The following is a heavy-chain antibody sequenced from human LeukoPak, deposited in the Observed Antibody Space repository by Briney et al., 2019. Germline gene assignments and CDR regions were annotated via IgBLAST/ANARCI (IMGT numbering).Heavy chain of an antibody. V-gene: IGHV1-18*01. CDR1: GYTFTSYG. D-gene: IGHD1-1*01. Sequence: ASVNVSFLASGYTFTSYGISWVRQAPGQGLDWMGWISAYNGNTNYAQKLQGRATITTDRPTNKASMALKDQRAGGADVYSCARGTSGQYLSYAFDIWGQGTMVTVSS. CDR3: ARGTSGQYLSYAFDI. J-gene: IGHJ3*02. CDR2: ISAYNGNT.